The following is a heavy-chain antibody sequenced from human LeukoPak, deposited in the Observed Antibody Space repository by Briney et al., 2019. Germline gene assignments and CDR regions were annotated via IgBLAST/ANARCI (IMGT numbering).Heavy chain of an antibody. CDR2: ISGNGGST. CDR1: GFIFSSYA. CDR3: AKYRSSWSFDY. Sequence: GGSLRLSCAASGFIFSSYAMTWVRQAPGKGLEWVSAISGNGGSTYYADSVKGRVTVSRDNSKNTLYLQMNSLRAEDTAVYYCAKYRSSWSFDYWGQGTLVTVSS. J-gene: IGHJ4*02. D-gene: IGHD6-13*01. V-gene: IGHV3-23*01.